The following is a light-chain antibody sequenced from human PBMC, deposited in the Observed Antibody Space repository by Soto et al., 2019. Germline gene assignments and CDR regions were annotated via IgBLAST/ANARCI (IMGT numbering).Light chain of an antibody. CDR2: WAS. V-gene: IGKV4-1*01. Sequence: DIVMTQSPDSLAVSLGERATINCKSSQSVLYSSNNKNYLAWYQQKPGQPPKLLIYWASTRESGVPDRFSGSGSGTDLTLTISSLQAEEVAVYYCQQYYSTPLTFGGGNKVEIK. CDR3: QQYYSTPLT. J-gene: IGKJ4*02. CDR1: QSVLYSSNNKNY.